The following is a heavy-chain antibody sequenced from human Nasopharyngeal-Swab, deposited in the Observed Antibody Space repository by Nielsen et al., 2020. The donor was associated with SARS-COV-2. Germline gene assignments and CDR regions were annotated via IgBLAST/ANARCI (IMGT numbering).Heavy chain of an antibody. CDR2: IAHDASNE. D-gene: IGHD4-17*01. V-gene: IGHV3-30*03. CDR3: ARDAPAHYGAFY. Sequence: GGSLRLTCAASGFTFSSFGMHWVRQAPGKGREGVAFIAHDASNEYYGDSVKGRFSISRDSSKNTLYLQMDSLRGEDTAVYYCARDAPAHYGAFYWGRGTLVTVSS. CDR1: GFTFSSFG. J-gene: IGHJ4*02.